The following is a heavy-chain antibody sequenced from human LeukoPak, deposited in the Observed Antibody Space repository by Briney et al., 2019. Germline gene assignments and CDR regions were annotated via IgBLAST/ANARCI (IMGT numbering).Heavy chain of an antibody. CDR1: GFTFSDYY. CDR2: ISSSGSTI. J-gene: IGHJ3*02. Sequence: GGSLRPSCAASGFTFSDYYMSWIRQAPGKGLEWVSYISSSGSTIYYADSVKGRFTISRDNAKNSLYLQMNSLRAEDTAVYYCARDIKVPTRSDAFDIWGQGTMVTVS. CDR3: ARDIKVPTRSDAFDI. V-gene: IGHV3-11*01.